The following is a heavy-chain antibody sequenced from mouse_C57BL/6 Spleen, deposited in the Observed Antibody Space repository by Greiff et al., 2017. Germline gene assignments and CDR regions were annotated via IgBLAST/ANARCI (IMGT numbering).Heavy chain of an antibody. Sequence: EVQLQQSGPELVKPGASVKISCKASGYSFTGYYMNWVKQSPEKSLEWIGEINPSTGGTTYNQKFKAKATLTVDKSSSTAYMQLKSLTSEDSAVYDCARGAYYGNFAWFAYWGQGTLVTVSA. CDR1: GYSFTGYY. D-gene: IGHD2-10*01. V-gene: IGHV1-42*01. J-gene: IGHJ3*01. CDR2: INPSTGGT. CDR3: ARGAYYGNFAWFAY.